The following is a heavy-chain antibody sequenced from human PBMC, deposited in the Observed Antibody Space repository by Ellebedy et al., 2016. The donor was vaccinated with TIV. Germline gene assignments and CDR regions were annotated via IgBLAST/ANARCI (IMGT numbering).Heavy chain of an antibody. CDR1: GYSFIGYY. D-gene: IGHD2-2*02. V-gene: IGHV1-2*02. CDR2: INPNIGGT. CDR3: ARDPGYCKSTSCYNLDFFDF. J-gene: IGHJ4*02. Sequence: ASVKVSCKASGYSFIGYYLHWVRQAPGQGFEWMGWINPNIGGTDYAQKFQDRVKMTRDTSLTTAYMELSSLRPDDGAVYFCARDPGYCKSTSCYNLDFFDFWGQGTLVTVSS.